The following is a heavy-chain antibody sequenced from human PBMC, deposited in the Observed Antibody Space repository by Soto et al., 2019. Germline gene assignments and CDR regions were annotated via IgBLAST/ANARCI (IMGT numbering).Heavy chain of an antibody. J-gene: IGHJ3*02. CDR1: GFTFSSYS. CDR3: ARSAYCGGDCYAFDI. D-gene: IGHD2-21*02. CDR2: ISSSSSYI. V-gene: IGHV3-21*01. Sequence: GGSLRLSCAASGFTFSSYSMNWVRQAPGKGLEWVSSISSSSSYIYYADSVKGRFTISRDNAKNSLYLQMNSLRAEDTAVYYCARSAYCGGDCYAFDIWGQGTMVTVS.